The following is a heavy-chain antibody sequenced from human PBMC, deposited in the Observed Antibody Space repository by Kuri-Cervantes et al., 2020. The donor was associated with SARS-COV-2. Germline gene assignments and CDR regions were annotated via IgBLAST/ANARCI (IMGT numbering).Heavy chain of an antibody. CDR3: ARDYCGGDCYSGTEAMLDF. CDR1: GYAFTSYG. CDR2: IITYAGHT. J-gene: IGHJ4*02. Sequence: ASVKVSCKASGYAFTSYGISWVRQAPGQGLEWMGWIITYAGHTNYAQKFQGRVTMTRDTSTSTAYIELRSLRSDDTAVYYCARDYCGGDCYSGTEAMLDFWGQGALVTVSS. V-gene: IGHV1-18*04. D-gene: IGHD2-21*02.